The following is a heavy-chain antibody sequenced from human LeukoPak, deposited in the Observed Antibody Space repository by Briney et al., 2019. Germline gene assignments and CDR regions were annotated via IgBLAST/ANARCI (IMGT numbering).Heavy chain of an antibody. Sequence: ASVKVSCKASGYTFTGYYMHWVRQAPGQGLEWMGWINPNSGGTNYAQKFQGRVTMTRDTSIGTAYMELSRLRSDDTAVYYCARAADDSSGYFGGSGYWGQGTLVTVSS. CDR1: GYTFTGYY. J-gene: IGHJ4*02. V-gene: IGHV1-2*02. D-gene: IGHD3-22*01. CDR2: INPNSGGT. CDR3: ARAADDSSGYFGGSGY.